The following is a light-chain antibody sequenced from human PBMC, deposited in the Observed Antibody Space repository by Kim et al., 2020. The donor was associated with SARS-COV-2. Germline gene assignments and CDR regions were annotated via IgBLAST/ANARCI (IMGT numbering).Light chain of an antibody. V-gene: IGLV3-19*01. CDR3: NSRESSANHWM. J-gene: IGLJ3*02. Sequence: ALGQTVRITCQGDSLRSYYASWYQQKPGQAPDLVFYGKNNRPSGIPDRFSGSYSGNTASLTITAAQAEDEADYYCNSRESSANHWMFGGGTKLTVL. CDR1: SLRSYY. CDR2: GKN.